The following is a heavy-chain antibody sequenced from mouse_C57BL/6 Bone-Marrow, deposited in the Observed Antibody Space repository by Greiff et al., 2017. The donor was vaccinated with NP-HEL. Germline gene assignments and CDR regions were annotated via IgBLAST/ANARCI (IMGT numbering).Heavy chain of an antibody. D-gene: IGHD1-1*01. J-gene: IGHJ2*01. CDR1: GYTFTSYG. Sequence: QVQLKESGAELARPGASVKLSCKASGYTFTSYGISWVKQRTGQGLEWIGEIYPRSGNTYYNQKFKGKATLTADKSSSTAYMELRSLTSEDSAVYFCARDGVYYVSFDYWGQGTTLTVSS. V-gene: IGHV1-81*01. CDR3: ARDGVYYVSFDY. CDR2: IYPRSGNT.